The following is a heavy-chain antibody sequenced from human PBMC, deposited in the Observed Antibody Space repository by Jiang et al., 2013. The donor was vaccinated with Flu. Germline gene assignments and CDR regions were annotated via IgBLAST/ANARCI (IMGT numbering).Heavy chain of an antibody. J-gene: IGHJ5*02. V-gene: IGHV1-69*04. D-gene: IGHD2-2*01. CDR3: ARLGYCSSTSCYADP. CDR2: IIPILGIA. Sequence: SSYAISWVRQAPGQGLEWMGRIIPILGIANYAQKFQGRVTITADKSTSTAYMELSSLRSEDTAVYYCARLGYCSSTSCYADPWGQGTLVTVSS. CDR1: SSYA.